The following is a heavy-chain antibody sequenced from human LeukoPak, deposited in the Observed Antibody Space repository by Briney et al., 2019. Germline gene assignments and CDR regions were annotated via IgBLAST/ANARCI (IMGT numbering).Heavy chain of an antibody. V-gene: IGHV3-13*01. J-gene: IGHJ4*02. CDR1: GFTFSSYD. Sequence: GGSLRLSCAASGFTFSSYDMHWVRQAPGKGLEWVSAICTAGDTYYPGSVKGRFTISRENAKNSLYLQMNSLRAGDTAVYYCARGSYAGTADYWGQGTLVTVSS. D-gene: IGHD4-23*01. CDR2: ICTAGDT. CDR3: ARGSYAGTADY.